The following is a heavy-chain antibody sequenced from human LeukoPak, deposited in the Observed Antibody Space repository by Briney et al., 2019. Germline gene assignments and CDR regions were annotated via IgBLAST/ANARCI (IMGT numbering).Heavy chain of an antibody. J-gene: IGHJ4*02. D-gene: IGHD3-3*01. CDR3: ARDLYDFWSGYRSDY. Sequence: PSQTLSLTCTVSGGSISSGSYYWSWIRQPAGKGLEWIGRIYTSGSTNYNPSLKSRVTTSVDTSKNQFSLKLSSVTAADTAMYYCARDLYDFWSGYRSDYWGQGTLVPVSS. V-gene: IGHV4-61*02. CDR1: GGSISSGSYY. CDR2: IYTSGST.